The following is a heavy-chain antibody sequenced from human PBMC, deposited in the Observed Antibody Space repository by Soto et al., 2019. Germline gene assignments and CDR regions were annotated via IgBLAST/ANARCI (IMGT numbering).Heavy chain of an antibody. J-gene: IGHJ6*02. V-gene: IGHV3-33*01. CDR2: IWYDGGNK. CDR1: GFTFSIYG. D-gene: IGHD6-13*01. CDR3: ARRGMAAAGKRYYYYGMDV. Sequence: GGSLRLSCAASGFTFSIYGMHWVRHAPGKGLEWVAVIWYDGGNKYYADSVKGRFTISRDNSKNTLYLQMNSLRAEDTAVYYCARRGMAAAGKRYYYYGMDVWGQGTTVTVSS.